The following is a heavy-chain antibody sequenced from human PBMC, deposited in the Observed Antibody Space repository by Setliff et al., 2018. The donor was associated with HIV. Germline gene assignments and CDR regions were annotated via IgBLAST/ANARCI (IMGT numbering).Heavy chain of an antibody. CDR1: GYSISSGYY. Sequence: SETLSLTCPVSGYSISSGYYWGWIRQPPGRGLEWIGAIHHSGNTYYNPSLKSRVTISVDTSKNQLSLKLTSMTAADTAVYYCARSQPDTIFGVVVFDSWGQGTLVTVSS. CDR3: ARSQPDTIFGVVVFDS. J-gene: IGHJ4*02. CDR2: IHHSGNT. V-gene: IGHV4-38-2*01. D-gene: IGHD3-3*01.